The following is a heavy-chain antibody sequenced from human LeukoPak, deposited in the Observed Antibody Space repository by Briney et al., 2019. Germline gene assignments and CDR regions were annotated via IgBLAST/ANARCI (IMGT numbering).Heavy chain of an antibody. Sequence: SETLSLTCTVSGASISNFYWSWIRQAPGQGLEWIGYMLYSGSTNQKPSLRSRVTISVDTSKNQFSLKLSSVTAADTAVYYCARGLSGVYYFDYWGQGTLVTVSS. CDR3: ARGLSGVYYFDY. D-gene: IGHD7-27*01. V-gene: IGHV4-59*01. CDR1: GASISNFY. J-gene: IGHJ4*02. CDR2: MLYSGST.